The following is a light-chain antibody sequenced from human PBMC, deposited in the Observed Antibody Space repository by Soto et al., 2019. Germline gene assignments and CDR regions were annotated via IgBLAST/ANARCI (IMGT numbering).Light chain of an antibody. Sequence: QSALTQPASVSGSPGQSITISCTGTSSDVGGYNYVSWYQQHPGKAPKLMIFEVSNRPSGVSSRFSGSKSGNTASLTISGLQAEDEADYYCSSYTSSSTLDYVFGTGTKVTVL. J-gene: IGLJ1*01. CDR1: SSDVGGYNY. V-gene: IGLV2-14*01. CDR3: SSYTSSSTLDYV. CDR2: EVS.